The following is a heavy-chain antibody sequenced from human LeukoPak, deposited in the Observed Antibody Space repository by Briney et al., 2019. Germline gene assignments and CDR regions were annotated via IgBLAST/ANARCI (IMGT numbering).Heavy chain of an antibody. Sequence: SETLSLTCAVSGGSISSGGYSWSWIRQPPGKGLEWIGYIYYSGSTNYNPSFKSRVTISVDTSKNLFSLKLTSVAAADTAVYYCALGGAARPDFWGQGTLVTVSS. CDR3: ALGGAARPDF. CDR1: GGSISSGGYS. CDR2: IYYSGST. J-gene: IGHJ4*02. D-gene: IGHD3-16*01. V-gene: IGHV4-61*08.